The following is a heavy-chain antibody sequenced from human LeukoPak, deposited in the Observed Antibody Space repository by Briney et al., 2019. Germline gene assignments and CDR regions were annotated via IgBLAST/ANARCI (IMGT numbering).Heavy chain of an antibody. CDR1: GGSFSGYY. CDR2: INHSGST. CDR3: ASREVRGVRNT. J-gene: IGHJ5*02. D-gene: IGHD3-10*01. V-gene: IGHV4-34*01. Sequence: KPSETLSLTCAVYGGSFSGYYWSWIRQPPGKGLEWIGEINHSGSTNYNPSLKSRVTISVDTSKNQFSLKLSSVTAADTAVYYCASREVRGVRNTWGQGTLVTVSS.